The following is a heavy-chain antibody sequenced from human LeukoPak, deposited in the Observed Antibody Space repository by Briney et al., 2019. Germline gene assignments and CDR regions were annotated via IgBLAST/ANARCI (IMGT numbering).Heavy chain of an antibody. CDR1: GFTFSDYY. J-gene: IGHJ6*04. D-gene: IGHD5-12*01. CDR3: ASNIVATIGDV. V-gene: IGHV3-11*01. Sequence: PGGSLRLTCAASGFTFSDYYMSWIRQAPGKGLEWVSYISSSGSMISDADSVKGRFTISRDNAKKSLYLQMNSLRAEDTAVYYCASNIVATIGDVWGKGTTVTVSS. CDR2: ISSSGSMI.